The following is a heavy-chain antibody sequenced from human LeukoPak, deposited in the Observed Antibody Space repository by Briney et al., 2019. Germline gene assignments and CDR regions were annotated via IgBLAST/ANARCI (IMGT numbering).Heavy chain of an antibody. V-gene: IGHV4-4*07. D-gene: IGHD2-2*02. CDR2: IYTSGST. J-gene: IGHJ3*02. CDR3: ARDRLDIVVVPAAIRLDAFYI. Sequence: SETLSLTCTVSGGSISSYYWRWIRQPAGEGLEWIGRIYTSGSTNYNTSLKSRVTMSIDTSKNQYSLKLSSVTAADTAVYYCARDRLDIVVVPAAIRLDAFYIWGQGTMVTVSS. CDR1: GGSISSYY.